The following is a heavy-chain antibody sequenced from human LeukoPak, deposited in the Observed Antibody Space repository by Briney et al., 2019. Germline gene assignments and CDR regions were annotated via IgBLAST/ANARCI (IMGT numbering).Heavy chain of an antibody. V-gene: IGHV4-34*01. Sequence: SETLSLTCAVYGGSFSGYYWSWIRQPRGKGLEWIGEINRSGSTNYHPSLKSRVTISVDTSKNQFSLKLSSVTAADTTVYYCVGWELLRTAFDYWGQGTLVTVSS. CDR1: GGSFSGYY. CDR2: INRSGST. CDR3: VGWELLRTAFDY. J-gene: IGHJ4*02. D-gene: IGHD1-26*01.